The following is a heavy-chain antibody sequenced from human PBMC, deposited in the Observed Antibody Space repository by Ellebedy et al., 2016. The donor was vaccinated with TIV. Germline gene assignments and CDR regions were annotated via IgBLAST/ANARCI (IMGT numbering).Heavy chain of an antibody. D-gene: IGHD6-13*01. J-gene: IGHJ4*02. Sequence: PGGSLRLSCAASGFTFSSYDMNWVRQAPGKGLEWASTISGLGDHTYYAASVQGRFTISRDNSKNTVYLQMNSPRAEDTAVYFCAKVTVKRPTAGSIFDYWGQGTLVTVSS. CDR2: ISGLGDHT. V-gene: IGHV3-23*01. CDR1: GFTFSSYD. CDR3: AKVTVKRPTAGSIFDY.